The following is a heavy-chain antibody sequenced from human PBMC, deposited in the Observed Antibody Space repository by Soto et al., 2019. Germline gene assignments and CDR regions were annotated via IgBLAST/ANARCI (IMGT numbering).Heavy chain of an antibody. CDR1: GFTFSSYT. J-gene: IGHJ6*03. Sequence: GGSLRLSCAASGFTFSSYTMNWVRQAPGKGLEWVSYISSSSGTIYYADSVKGRFIISRDNSKNSLYLQMNSLRAEDTAVYYCARSPGGYSNYYYYYMDVWGKGTTVTVSS. CDR2: ISSSSGTI. V-gene: IGHV3-48*01. CDR3: ARSPGGYSNYYYYYMDV. D-gene: IGHD2-15*01.